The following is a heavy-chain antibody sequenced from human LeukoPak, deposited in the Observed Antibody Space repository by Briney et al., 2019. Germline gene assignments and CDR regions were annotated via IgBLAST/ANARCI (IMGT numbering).Heavy chain of an antibody. CDR2: ISWNSGSI. D-gene: IGHD5-12*01. CDR3: ASSPGYSANY. V-gene: IGHV3-9*01. J-gene: IGHJ4*02. Sequence: GGSLRLSCAASGFTFDDYAMHWVRQAPGKGLEWVSGISWNSGSIGYADSVKGRFTISRDNGENSLYLQMNSLRAEDTAVYYCASSPGYSANYWGQGTLVTVSS. CDR1: GFTFDDYA.